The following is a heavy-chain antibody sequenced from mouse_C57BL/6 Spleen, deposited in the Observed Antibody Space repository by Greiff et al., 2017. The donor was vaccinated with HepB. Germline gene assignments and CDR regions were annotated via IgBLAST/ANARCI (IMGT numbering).Heavy chain of an antibody. Sequence: EVKLQESGPGLVKPSQSLSLTCSVTGYSITSGYYWNWIRQFPGNKLEWMGYISYDGSNNYNPSLKNRISITRDSSTNQFFLKLNSVTTEDTATYYCADYRARLGYGRSGFAYWGQGTLVTVSA. CDR3: ADYRARLGYGRSGFAY. D-gene: IGHD2-1*01. V-gene: IGHV3-6*01. J-gene: IGHJ3*01. CDR1: GYSITSGYY. CDR2: ISYDGSN.